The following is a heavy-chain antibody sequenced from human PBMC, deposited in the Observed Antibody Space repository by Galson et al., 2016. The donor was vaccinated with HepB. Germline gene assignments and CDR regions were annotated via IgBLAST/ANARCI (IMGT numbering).Heavy chain of an antibody. Sequence: SLRLSCAASGFTFSNYWMSWVRQAPGKGLEWVANIKQDGSEKYYVDSVKGRFTISRDSAKSSLYLQMNSLRADDTAGYYCARASGNTFSRFDYWGQGTLVTVSA. J-gene: IGHJ4*02. D-gene: IGHD1-26*01. CDR1: GFTFSNYW. CDR2: IKQDGSEK. CDR3: ARASGNTFSRFDY. V-gene: IGHV3-7*04.